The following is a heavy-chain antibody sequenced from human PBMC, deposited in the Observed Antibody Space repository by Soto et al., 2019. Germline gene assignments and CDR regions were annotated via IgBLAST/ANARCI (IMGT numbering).Heavy chain of an antibody. J-gene: IGHJ6*02. V-gene: IGHV5-10-1*01. CDR1: GYSFTIYW. CDR2: IDPSDSYT. Sequence: PGESLKISCKGSGYSFTIYWISWVRQMPGKGLEWMGRIDPSDSYTNYSPSFQGHVTISADKSISTAYLQWSSLKASDTAMYYCASXRDPTRLSSYYYYGMDVWGQGTTVTVSS. CDR3: ASXRDPTRLSSYYYYGMDV.